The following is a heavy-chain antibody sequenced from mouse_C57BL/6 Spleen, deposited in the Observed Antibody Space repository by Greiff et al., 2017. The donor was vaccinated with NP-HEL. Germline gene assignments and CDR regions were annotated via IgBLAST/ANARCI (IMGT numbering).Heavy chain of an antibody. D-gene: IGHD2-3*01. CDR3: ARFGYDGLFAY. CDR1: GYTFTSYW. CDR2: IDPSDSYT. Sequence: QVQLKQPGAELVMPGASVKLSCKASGYTFTSYWMHWVKQRPGQGLEWIGEIDPSDSYTNYNQKFKGKSTLTVDKSSSTAYMQLSSLTSEDSAVYYCARFGYDGLFAYWGQGTLVTVSA. V-gene: IGHV1-69*01. J-gene: IGHJ3*01.